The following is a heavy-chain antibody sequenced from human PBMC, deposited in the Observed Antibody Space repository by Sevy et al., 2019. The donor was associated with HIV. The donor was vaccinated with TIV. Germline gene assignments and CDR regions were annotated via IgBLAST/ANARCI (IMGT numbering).Heavy chain of an antibody. Sequence: GESLKISCKGSGYSFTSYWIGWVRQMPGKGLEWMGIIYPGDSDTRYSPSFQGQVTISADKSISTAYLQWSSLKASDTAMYYCARRGIVVVPAAIGDYYYYYMDVWGKGTTVTVSS. CDR2: IYPGDSDT. J-gene: IGHJ6*03. CDR1: GYSFTSYW. D-gene: IGHD2-2*01. CDR3: ARRGIVVVPAAIGDYYYYYMDV. V-gene: IGHV5-51*01.